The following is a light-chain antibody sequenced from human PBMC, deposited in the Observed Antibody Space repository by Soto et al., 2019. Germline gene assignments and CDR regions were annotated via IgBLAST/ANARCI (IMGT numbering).Light chain of an antibody. V-gene: IGKV1-39*01. Sequence: DVQMTQSPSSLSASGGDRVIITCRASQSSSTFLNWYQQKPGKAPNLLIYAASTLQTGVPSRFSGSGSGTDFTLTISSLQPEDFATYYCQQTYSFPRTFGQGTKV. CDR3: QQTYSFPRT. J-gene: IGKJ1*01. CDR2: AAS. CDR1: QSSSTF.